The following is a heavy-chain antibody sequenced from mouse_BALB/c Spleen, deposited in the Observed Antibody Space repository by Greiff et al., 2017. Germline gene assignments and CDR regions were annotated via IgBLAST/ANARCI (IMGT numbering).Heavy chain of an antibody. J-gene: IGHJ4*01. Sequence: EVKVVESGGGLVKPGGSLKLSCAASGFAFSSYDMSWVRQTPEKRLEWVAYISSGGGSTYYPDTVKGRFTISRDNAKNTLYLQMSSLKSEDTAMYYCARRDYGSSYDYGYYYAMDYWGQGTSVTVSS. CDR1: GFAFSSYD. D-gene: IGHD1-1*01. CDR3: ARRDYGSSYDYGYYYAMDY. V-gene: IGHV5-12-1*01. CDR2: ISSGGGST.